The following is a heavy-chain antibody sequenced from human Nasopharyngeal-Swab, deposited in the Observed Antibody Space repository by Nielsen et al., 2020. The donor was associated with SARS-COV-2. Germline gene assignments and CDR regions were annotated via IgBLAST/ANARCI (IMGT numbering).Heavy chain of an antibody. V-gene: IGHV3-23*01. CDR3: AKVSHVLRFLGWLLCRDTSDMDV. J-gene: IGHJ6*03. CDR2: ISGSGGST. Sequence: GESLKISCAASGFTFSSYAMSWVRQAPGKGLEWVSAISGSGGSTYYADSVKGRFTISRDNSKNTLYLQMNSLRAEDTAVYYCAKVSHVLRFLGWLLCRDTSDMDVWGKGTTVTVSS. CDR1: GFTFSSYA. D-gene: IGHD3-3*01.